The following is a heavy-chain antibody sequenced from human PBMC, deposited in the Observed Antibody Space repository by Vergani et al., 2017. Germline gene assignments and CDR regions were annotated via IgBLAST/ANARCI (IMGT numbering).Heavy chain of an antibody. Sequence: QLQLQESGPGLVKPSETLSLTCTVSGVSIGSNSYYWGWIRQPPGKGLEWIGTIYYTGTTYYNEAHKSRLTISVDTYKNQFYLNLTSVTAADTSVYYCTIHGRSGWAGYFQHWGQGTLVTASS. CDR2: IYYTGTT. V-gene: IGHV4-39*01. J-gene: IGHJ1*01. CDR3: TIHGRSGWAGYFQH. CDR1: GVSIGSNSYY. D-gene: IGHD6-19*01.